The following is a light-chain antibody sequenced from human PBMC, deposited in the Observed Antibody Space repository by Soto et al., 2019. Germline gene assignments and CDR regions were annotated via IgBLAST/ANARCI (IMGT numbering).Light chain of an antibody. CDR1: QTVSSSF. CDR2: GAS. CDR3: QQYGNSMWT. J-gene: IGKJ1*01. Sequence: VLTQSPGTLSLSPGDRATLSCRASQTVSSSFLARYQQKPGQAPRLLIYGASRRATGIPDRFSGSGSGTDFTLTISRLEPEDFAVYYCQQYGNSMWTFGQGTKVDIK. V-gene: IGKV3-20*01.